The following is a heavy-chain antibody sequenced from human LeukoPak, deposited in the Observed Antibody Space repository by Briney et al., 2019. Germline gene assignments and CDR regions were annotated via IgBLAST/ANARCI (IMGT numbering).Heavy chain of an antibody. CDR1: GFTFSSYW. CDR2: INTDGSST. Sequence: GVSLRLSCAASGFTFSSYWMHWVRQAPGKGLVWVSCINTDGSSTSYADSVKGRFTISRDNAKNTLYLQMNSLRAEDTAVYYCARVRSIAALGPFDYWGQGTLVTVSS. D-gene: IGHD6-6*01. CDR3: ARVRSIAALGPFDY. J-gene: IGHJ4*02. V-gene: IGHV3-74*01.